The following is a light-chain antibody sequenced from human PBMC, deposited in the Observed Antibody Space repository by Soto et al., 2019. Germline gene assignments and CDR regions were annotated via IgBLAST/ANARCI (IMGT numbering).Light chain of an antibody. J-gene: IGKJ5*01. CDR1: ESISRH. CDR3: QQDYSTLAT. CDR2: AAS. V-gene: IGKV1-39*01. Sequence: DIQMSQSPSSLPPSVGERVSITCRAAESISRHLNWYQQKPGRAPDLLIYAASTLQNGVPSRFTGSGSGTEFTLTITGLQLEDFATYYCQQDYSTLATFGQGTRLEIK.